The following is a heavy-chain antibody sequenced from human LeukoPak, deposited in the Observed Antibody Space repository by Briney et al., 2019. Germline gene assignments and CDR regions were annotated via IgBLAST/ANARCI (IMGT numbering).Heavy chain of an antibody. CDR1: GGSISSSSYY. D-gene: IGHD2-8*01. CDR2: IYYSGST. J-gene: IGHJ4*02. Sequence: SETLSLTCTVSGGSISSSSYYWGWIRQPPEKGLEWIGSIYYSGSTYYNPSLKSRVTISVDTSKNQFSLKLSSVTAADTAVYYCARLGYCTNGVCFFFDYWGQGTLVTVSP. V-gene: IGHV4-39*01. CDR3: ARLGYCTNGVCFFFDY.